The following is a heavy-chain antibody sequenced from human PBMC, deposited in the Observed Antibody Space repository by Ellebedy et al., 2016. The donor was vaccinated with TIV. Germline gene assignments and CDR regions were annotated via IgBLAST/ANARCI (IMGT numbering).Heavy chain of an antibody. CDR2: ISSSAGVI. Sequence: GESLKISCAASTFSSSTYDMNWFRQAPGKRLEWLSFISSSAGVIKYADSVRGRFTISRDNAKNSLYLQMNSLRAGDTAVYYCASDSLNSSGWYCCGSWGQGTLVTVSS. J-gene: IGHJ5*02. V-gene: IGHV3-48*03. D-gene: IGHD6-19*01. CDR3: ASDSLNSSGWYCCGS. CDR1: TFSSSTYD.